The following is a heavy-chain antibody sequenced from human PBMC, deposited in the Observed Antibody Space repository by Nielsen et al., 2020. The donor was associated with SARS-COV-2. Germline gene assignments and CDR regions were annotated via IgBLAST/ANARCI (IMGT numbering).Heavy chain of an antibody. V-gene: IGHV5-10-1*01. J-gene: IGHJ6*04. CDR1: GYSFSAYW. Sequence: GESLKIFCKGSGYSFSAYWIAWVRQVPGKGLEWMGTIHPTDSYVNYSPSFQGHVTITADKSISTAFLQWSSLRASDTAMYYCARLGGGHYDVWGKGTTVTVSS. D-gene: IGHD3-10*01. CDR2: IHPTDSYV. CDR3: ARLGGGHYDV.